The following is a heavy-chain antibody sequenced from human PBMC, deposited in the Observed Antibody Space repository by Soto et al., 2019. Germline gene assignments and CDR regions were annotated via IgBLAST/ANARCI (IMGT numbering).Heavy chain of an antibody. J-gene: IGHJ6*02. D-gene: IGHD3-9*01. Sequence: GGSLRLSCAASGFTFSSYAMHWVRQAPGKGLEWVAVISYDGSNKYYADSVKGRFTISRDNSKNTLYLQMNSLRAEDTAVYYCAGDDTPSYDILTGYYYYYYGMDVWGQGTTVTVSS. CDR3: AGDDTPSYDILTGYYYYYYGMDV. V-gene: IGHV3-30-3*01. CDR2: ISYDGSNK. CDR1: GFTFSSYA.